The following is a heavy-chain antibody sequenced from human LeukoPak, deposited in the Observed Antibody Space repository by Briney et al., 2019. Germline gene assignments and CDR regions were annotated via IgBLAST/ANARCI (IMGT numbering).Heavy chain of an antibody. CDR2: IIPIFGTA. CDR1: GGTFSSYA. CDR3: ARDPTDYGDCYFAY. Sequence: SVKVSCKASGGTFSSYAISWVRQAPGQGLEWMGGIIPIFGTANYAQKFQGRVTITADKSTSTAYMELSSLRSEDTAVYYCARDPTDYGDCYFAYWGQGTLVTVSS. V-gene: IGHV1-69*06. J-gene: IGHJ4*02. D-gene: IGHD4-17*01.